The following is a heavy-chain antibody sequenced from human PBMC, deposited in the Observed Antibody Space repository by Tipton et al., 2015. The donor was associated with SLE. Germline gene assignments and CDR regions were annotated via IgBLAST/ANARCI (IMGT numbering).Heavy chain of an antibody. D-gene: IGHD7-27*01. CDR1: GGSISSYY. CDR2: IYYSGST. Sequence: GLVKPSETLSLTCTVSGGSISSYYWSWIRQPPGKGLEWIGYIYYSGSTNYNPSLKSRVTISVDTSKNQFSLKLSSVTAADTAVYYCARDPLGYWGQGTLVTVSS. CDR3: ARDPLGY. V-gene: IGHV4-59*12. J-gene: IGHJ4*02.